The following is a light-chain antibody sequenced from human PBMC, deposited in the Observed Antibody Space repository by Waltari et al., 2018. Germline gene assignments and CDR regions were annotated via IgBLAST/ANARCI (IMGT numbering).Light chain of an antibody. CDR1: SSNIGSNV. V-gene: IGLV1-47*01. CDR2: RND. J-gene: IGLJ2*01. Sequence: QSVLTQPPSASGTPGPRVTISCSGSSSNIGSNVVNWYQQVPGTPPKLLIYRNDQRPSGVPDRFSGSKSGTSASLAISGLRSEDEADYYCAAWDDKLGGRWEFGGGTKLTVL. CDR3: AAWDDKLGGRWE.